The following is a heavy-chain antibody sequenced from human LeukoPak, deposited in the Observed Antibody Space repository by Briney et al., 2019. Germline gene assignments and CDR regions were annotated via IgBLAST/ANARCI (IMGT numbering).Heavy chain of an antibody. Sequence: ASVKVSCKASGYSFTSNGISWVGQAPGQGLEWMGWISAYNGNTKYAQKFQGRVTMTTDTSTSTAYMELRRLRSDDTAVYYCARGSPPRRNYDSSGYYSYYFDYWGQGTLVTVSS. CDR3: ARGSPPRRNYDSSGYYSYYFDY. D-gene: IGHD3-22*01. J-gene: IGHJ4*02. CDR2: ISAYNGNT. V-gene: IGHV1-18*01. CDR1: GYSFTSNG.